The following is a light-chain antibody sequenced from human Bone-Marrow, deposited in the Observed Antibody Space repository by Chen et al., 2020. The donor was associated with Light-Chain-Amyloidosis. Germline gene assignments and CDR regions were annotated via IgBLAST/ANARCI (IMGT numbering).Light chain of an antibody. J-gene: IGKJ1*01. CDR2: GAS. V-gene: IGKV3-20*01. CDR1: QSVNKNY. CDR3: QQYGSSPGT. Sequence: EIVLTQSPGTLSLSPGERATLSCRASQSVNKNYLAWYQQKLGQAPSLLIYGASSRATGIPDRFSGSGSGTDCTLTISRLEPEDFAMYYCQQYGSSPGTFGQGTKVEIK.